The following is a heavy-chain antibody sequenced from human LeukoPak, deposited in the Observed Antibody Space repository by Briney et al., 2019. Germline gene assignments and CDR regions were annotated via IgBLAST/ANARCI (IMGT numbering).Heavy chain of an antibody. CDR1: GFVVTNNY. D-gene: IGHD2-15*01. Sequence: GGSLRLSCAASGFVVTNNYMSWVRQAPGKGLEWVSAIYGGDNTHYADSVKGRFTISRDKFRNMLYLQMNSLRTEDSAVYYCATLYGGQRADGYWGQGTLVTVSS. J-gene: IGHJ4*02. CDR3: ATLYGGQRADGY. V-gene: IGHV3-53*01. CDR2: IYGGDNT.